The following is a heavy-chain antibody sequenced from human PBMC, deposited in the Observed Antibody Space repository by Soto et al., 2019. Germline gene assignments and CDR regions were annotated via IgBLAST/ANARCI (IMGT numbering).Heavy chain of an antibody. D-gene: IGHD6-13*01. CDR2: IFSTGTT. V-gene: IGHV4-39*01. CDR3: GLSSRSYSDWFDP. CDR1: GCSINSAFTY. Sequence: PSETLSLTCPVSGCSINSAFTYWGWIRQPPGKGLEWIGAIFSTGTTYYTPPLKSRVTISVDTSKNQFSLNLSSVTAADTAVYYCGLSSRSYSDWFDPWGQGTLVTVSS. J-gene: IGHJ5*02.